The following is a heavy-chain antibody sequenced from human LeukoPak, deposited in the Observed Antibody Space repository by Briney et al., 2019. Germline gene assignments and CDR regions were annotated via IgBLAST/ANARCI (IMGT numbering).Heavy chain of an antibody. V-gene: IGHV4-39*01. CDR3: ARSTSGYAHDF. CDR1: GGSISSSTHY. Sequence: SETLPLTCTVSGGSISSSTHYWAWIRQSPGKGLQWIASIYYTGSTYYNQSPKSRVTISVDTSKNQFSLKLSSVTAADTAVYYCARSTSGYAHDFWGQGTLATVSS. J-gene: IGHJ4*02. D-gene: IGHD3-22*01. CDR2: IYYTGST.